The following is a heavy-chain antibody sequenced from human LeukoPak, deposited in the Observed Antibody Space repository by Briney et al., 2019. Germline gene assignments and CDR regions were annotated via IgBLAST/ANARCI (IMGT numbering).Heavy chain of an antibody. CDR1: GFTFSSYS. CDR2: ISSSSSTI. D-gene: IGHD3-10*01. Sequence: GGSLRLSCAASGFTFSSYSMNWVRQAPGKGLEWVSYISSSSSTIYYADSVKGRVTISRDNAKNSLYLQMNSLRAEDTAVYYCARSYYGSGSYYPFDYWGQGTLVTVSS. CDR3: ARSYYGSGSYYPFDY. J-gene: IGHJ4*02. V-gene: IGHV3-48*01.